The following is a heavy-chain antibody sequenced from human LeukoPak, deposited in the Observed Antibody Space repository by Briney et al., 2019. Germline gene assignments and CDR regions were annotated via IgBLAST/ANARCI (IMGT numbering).Heavy chain of an antibody. CDR1: GYTFTDYY. CDR3: ARANFLYCSSTSCLFDY. Sequence: ASVKVSCKASGYTFTDYYMHWVRLAPGQGLEWMGWINPNSGGTNYVQKFQGWVTMTWDTSINTAYMELSRLTSDDTAVYYCARANFLYCSSTSCLFDYWGQGTLVTVSS. V-gene: IGHV1-2*04. CDR2: INPNSGGT. D-gene: IGHD2-2*01. J-gene: IGHJ4*02.